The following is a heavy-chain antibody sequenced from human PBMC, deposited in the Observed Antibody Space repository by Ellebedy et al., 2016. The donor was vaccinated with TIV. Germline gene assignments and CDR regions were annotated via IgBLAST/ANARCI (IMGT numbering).Heavy chain of an antibody. D-gene: IGHD3-10*01. V-gene: IGHV3-7*01. CDR3: ARDGFGGFLDS. Sequence: GESLKISCSASGFTFSNAWMNWVRQAPGKGLEWVANIREDGNAKFSADSVKGRFTISRDKAKNSVYLHMNNLRVEDTAVYYCARDGFGGFLDSWGPGTLIIVPS. CDR2: IREDGNAK. CDR1: GFTFSNAW. J-gene: IGHJ4*02.